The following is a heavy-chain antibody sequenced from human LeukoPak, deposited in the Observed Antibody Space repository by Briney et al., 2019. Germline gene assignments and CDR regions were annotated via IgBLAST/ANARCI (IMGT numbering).Heavy chain of an antibody. CDR2: IKQDGSEK. CDR3: AKAPTGDYYFDY. CDR1: GFTFSSYW. V-gene: IGHV3-7*01. D-gene: IGHD4-17*01. J-gene: IGHJ4*02. Sequence: GGSLRLSCAASGFTFSSYWMTWVRQAPGKGLEWVANIKQDGSEKYYVDSVKGRFTISRDDSKNTLYLQMNSLRAEDTAVYYCAKAPTGDYYFDYWGQGTLVTVSS.